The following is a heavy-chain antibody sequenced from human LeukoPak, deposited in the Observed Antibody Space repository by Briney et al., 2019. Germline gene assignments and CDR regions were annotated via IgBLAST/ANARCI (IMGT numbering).Heavy chain of an antibody. CDR2: IYTSGST. V-gene: IGHV4-4*07. J-gene: IGHJ4*02. CDR3: ARSGDYYDSSGYYFTPPDY. D-gene: IGHD3-22*01. CDR1: GGSISSYY. Sequence: SETLSLTCTVSGGSISSYYWSWIRQPAGKGLEWIGRIYTSGSTNYNPSLKSRVTMSVDTSKNQFSLKLSSVTAADTAVYYCARSGDYYDSSGYYFTPPDYWGQGTLVTVSS.